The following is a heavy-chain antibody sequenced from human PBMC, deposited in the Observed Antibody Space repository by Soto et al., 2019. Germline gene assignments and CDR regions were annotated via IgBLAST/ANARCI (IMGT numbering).Heavy chain of an antibody. V-gene: IGHV3-74*01. CDR3: SRDALGEDAW. Sequence: SDCSHMVRQVPGKGLVWVSRINSDGSSTSYADFVKGRFTISRDNAKNTLYLQMNSLRAEDTVLNYCSRDALGEDAWWGQGTLVTVSS. CDR1: SDC. J-gene: IGHJ4*02. CDR2: INSDGSST.